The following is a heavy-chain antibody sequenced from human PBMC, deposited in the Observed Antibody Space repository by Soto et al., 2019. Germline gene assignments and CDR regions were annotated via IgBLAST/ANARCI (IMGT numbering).Heavy chain of an antibody. CDR2: IYYSGST. V-gene: IGHV4-59*01. CDR1: GGYISSYY. D-gene: IGHD6-13*01. Sequence: PSETLSLTCTVSGGYISSYYWSWIRQPPGKGLEWIGYIYYSGSTNYNPSLKSRVTISVDTSKNQFSLKLSSVTAADTAVYYCARAAGDSLAAFEPDYWGQGTLVTVSS. CDR3: ARAAGDSLAAFEPDY. J-gene: IGHJ4*02.